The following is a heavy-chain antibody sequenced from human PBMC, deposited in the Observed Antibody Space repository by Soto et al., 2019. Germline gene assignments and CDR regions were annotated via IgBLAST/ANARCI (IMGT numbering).Heavy chain of an antibody. J-gene: IGHJ6*02. D-gene: IGHD3-10*01. CDR1: GGSITNYY. CDR2: INYDGYS. CDR3: ARHGFGPLHGLVDV. Sequence: QVQLQESGPGLVKPSETLSLTCTVSGGSITNYYCSWFRQPPGKGLEWIGYINYDGYSAYNLSLRXXVXXSMDASKTQFSLVLESVTATDTAVYYCARHGFGPLHGLVDVWGPGTTVIVSS. V-gene: IGHV4-59*08.